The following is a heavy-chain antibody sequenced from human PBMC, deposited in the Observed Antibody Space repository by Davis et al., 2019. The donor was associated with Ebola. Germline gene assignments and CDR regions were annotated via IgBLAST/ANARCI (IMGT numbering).Heavy chain of an antibody. J-gene: IGHJ6*02. D-gene: IGHD5-12*01. Sequence: GGSLRLSCAASGFTFSDYYMSWIRQAPGKGLEWVSYISSSGSTIYYADSVKGRFTISRDNAKNSLYLQMNSLRAEDTAVYYCARDLQWLRYLYYGMDVWGQGTTVTVSS. CDR2: ISSSGSTI. CDR3: ARDLQWLRYLYYGMDV. CDR1: GFTFSDYY. V-gene: IGHV3-11*01.